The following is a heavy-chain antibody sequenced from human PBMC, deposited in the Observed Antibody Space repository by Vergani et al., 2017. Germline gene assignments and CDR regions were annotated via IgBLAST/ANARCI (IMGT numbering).Heavy chain of an antibody. CDR1: GFTFNNYK. Sequence: EVQLVESGGDLVQPGGFLRLSCEVSGFTFNNYKMKWVRQAPGKGLEWIAYISSRSDTTFYADSVKGRFTISRDNAKNSLYLQMNRLRDEDTGVYYCARVAVTPPHDYYYYMDVWGKGTTVTVSS. V-gene: IGHV3-48*02. J-gene: IGHJ6*03. CDR3: ARVAVTPPHDYYYYMDV. D-gene: IGHD2-15*01. CDR2: ISSRSDTT.